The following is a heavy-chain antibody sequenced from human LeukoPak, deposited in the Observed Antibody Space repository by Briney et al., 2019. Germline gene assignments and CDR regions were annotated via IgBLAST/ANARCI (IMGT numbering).Heavy chain of an antibody. CDR1: GYTFTSYG. D-gene: IGHD3-3*01. CDR3: ARDPDDFWSGYYTGYYYYMDV. J-gene: IGHJ6*03. Sequence: ASVEVSCKASGYTFTSYGISWVRQAPGQGLEWMGWISAYNGNTNYAQKLQGRVTMTTDTSTSTACMELRSLRSDDTAVYYCARDPDDFWSGYYTGYYYYMDVWGKGTTVTVSS. CDR2: ISAYNGNT. V-gene: IGHV1-18*01.